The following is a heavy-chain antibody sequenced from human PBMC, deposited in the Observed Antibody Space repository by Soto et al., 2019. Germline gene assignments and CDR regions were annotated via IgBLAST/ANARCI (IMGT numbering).Heavy chain of an antibody. V-gene: IGHV3-23*01. CDR3: AKDVRYSSGWRPGGY. J-gene: IGHJ4*02. CDR2: ISGSGGST. Sequence: PGGSLGLSCAASGFTFSSYAMSWVRQAPGKGLEWVSAISGSGGSTYYADSVKGRFTISRDNSKNTLYLQMNSLRAEDTAVYYCAKDVRYSSGWRPGGYWGQGTLVTVSS. CDR1: GFTFSSYA. D-gene: IGHD6-19*01.